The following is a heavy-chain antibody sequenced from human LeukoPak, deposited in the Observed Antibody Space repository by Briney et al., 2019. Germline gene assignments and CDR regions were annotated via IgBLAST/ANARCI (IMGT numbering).Heavy chain of an antibody. CDR1: GFIDSNNY. J-gene: IGHJ6*02. V-gene: IGHV3-66*01. CDR2: TYTDGHT. D-gene: IGHD2-15*01. Sequence: PGGSLRLLCAASGFIDSNNYMSWVRQAAAKGLEWVSVTYTDGHTFYADSVMDRFTLYRDNSKNTLYLQMNSLIAKDTAVYYCARDFDCSGGDCPRRGMDVWGQGTTVTVSS. CDR3: ARDFDCSGGDCPRRGMDV.